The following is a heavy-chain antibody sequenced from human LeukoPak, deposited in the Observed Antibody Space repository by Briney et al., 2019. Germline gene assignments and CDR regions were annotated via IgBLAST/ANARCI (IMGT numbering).Heavy chain of an antibody. CDR2: IYYSGST. V-gene: IGHV4-59*01. CDR3: ARGWDYGDYAGY. D-gene: IGHD4-17*01. CDR1: GGSISSYY. Sequence: SETLSLTCTVSGGSISSYYWSWIRPPPGKGLEWFGYIYYSGSTNYNPSLKSRVTISVDTSKNQFSLKLSSVTAADTAVYYCARGWDYGDYAGYWGQGTLVTVSS. J-gene: IGHJ4*02.